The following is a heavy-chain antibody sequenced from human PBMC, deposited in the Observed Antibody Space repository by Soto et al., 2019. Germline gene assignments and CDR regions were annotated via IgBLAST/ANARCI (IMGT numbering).Heavy chain of an antibody. D-gene: IGHD3-22*01. V-gene: IGHV1-69*01. CDR2: IIPIFGTA. Sequence: QVQLVQSGAEVKKPGSSVKVSCKASGGTFSSYAISWVRQAPGQGLEWMGGIIPIFGTANYAQKFQGRVTITADESTSTAYMELSSLRSEDTAVYYCARAPVAHANYYDSSGSEYWGQGTLVTVSS. CDR3: ARAPVAHANYYDSSGSEY. CDR1: GGTFSSYA. J-gene: IGHJ4*02.